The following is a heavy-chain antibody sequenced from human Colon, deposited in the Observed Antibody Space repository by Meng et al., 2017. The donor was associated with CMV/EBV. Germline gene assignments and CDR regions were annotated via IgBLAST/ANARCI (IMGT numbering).Heavy chain of an antibody. D-gene: IGHD3-10*01. CDR3: ARVLLWFGGGQYYGMDV. CDR2: TYYKSKWYN. CDR1: GDSVSSNSAA. V-gene: IGHV6-1*01. Sequence: SETLSLTCAISGDSVSSNSAAWNWIRQSPSRGLEWLGRTYYKSKWYNDYAVSVKSRITINPDTSKNQFSLQLNPVTPEDTAVYYCARVLLWFGGGQYYGMDVWGQGTTVTVSS. J-gene: IGHJ6*02.